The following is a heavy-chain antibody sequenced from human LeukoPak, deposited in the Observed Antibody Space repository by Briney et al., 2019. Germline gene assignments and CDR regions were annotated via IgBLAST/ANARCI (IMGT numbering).Heavy chain of an antibody. V-gene: IGHV1-69*05. D-gene: IGHD6-6*01. Sequence: GASVKVSCKASGGTFSSYAISWVRQAPGQGLEWMGGIIPIFGTANYAQKFQGRVTITTDESTSTAYMELSSLRSEDTAVYYCARGDRYSSSFRYYFDYWGQGTLVTVSS. CDR3: ARGDRYSSSFRYYFDY. CDR2: IIPIFGTA. CDR1: GGTFSSYA. J-gene: IGHJ4*02.